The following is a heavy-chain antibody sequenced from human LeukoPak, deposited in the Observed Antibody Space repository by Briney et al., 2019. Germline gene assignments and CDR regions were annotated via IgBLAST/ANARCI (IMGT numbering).Heavy chain of an antibody. V-gene: IGHV3-74*01. J-gene: IGHJ3*02. Sequence: GGSLRLSCAVSGFTFSSYWMYWVRQAPGKGLVWVSRLNGDGGYTYYEDSVKGRFTISRDNPKNALYLQMNSLRADDTAVYYCARDYYSYSRGSWAFDIWGQGTMVTVSS. CDR1: GFTFSSYW. D-gene: IGHD3-22*01. CDR2: LNGDGGYT. CDR3: ARDYYSYSRGSWAFDI.